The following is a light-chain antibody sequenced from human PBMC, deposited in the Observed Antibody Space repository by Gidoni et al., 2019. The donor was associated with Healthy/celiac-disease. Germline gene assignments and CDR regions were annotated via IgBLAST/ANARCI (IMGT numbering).Light chain of an antibody. CDR3: QQHSNWPPYT. CDR2: DAS. CDR1: QSVSSY. V-gene: IGKV3-11*01. Sequence: EIVLTQSPATLSLSPGERATLSCRASQSVSSYLAWSQQKPGQAPRLLIYDASNRATGIPARFSGSGSGTDFTLTISSLEPEDFAVYYCQQHSNWPPYTFGQGTKLEIK. J-gene: IGKJ2*01.